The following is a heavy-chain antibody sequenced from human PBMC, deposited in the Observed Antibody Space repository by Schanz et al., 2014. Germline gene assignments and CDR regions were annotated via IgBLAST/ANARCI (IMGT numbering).Heavy chain of an antibody. CDR1: GGTLQSYT. J-gene: IGHJ5*01. V-gene: IGHV1-46*02. CDR2: IDPRGAST. D-gene: IGHD3-16*01. Sequence: VQLVESGAEVKNPGASVKVSCKASGGTLQSYTFSWVRQAPGQGLEWMGMIDPRGASTTYAQKFQGRLSLTGDMSTSTLYLELRSLTSEDTAVYYCARNYEWFESWGQGTLVTVSS. CDR3: ARNYEWFES.